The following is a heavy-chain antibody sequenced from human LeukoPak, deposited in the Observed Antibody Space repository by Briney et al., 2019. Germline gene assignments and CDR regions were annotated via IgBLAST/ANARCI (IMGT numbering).Heavy chain of an antibody. CDR1: GYTFTDCY. V-gene: IGHV1-2*02. J-gene: IGHJ4*02. CDR3: ARGASKYCNSISCYFD. D-gene: IGHD2-2*01. Sequence: ASVKVSCRASGYTFTDCYIHWVRQAPGQGLEWMGWINPNSGGTNYAQKFQGRVTMTRDTSISTAYMELSRLSSDDTAVYYCARGASKYCNSISCYFDWGQGTLVTVSS. CDR2: INPNSGGT.